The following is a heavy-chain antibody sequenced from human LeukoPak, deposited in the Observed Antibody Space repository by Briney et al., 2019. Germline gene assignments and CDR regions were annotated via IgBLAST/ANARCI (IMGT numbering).Heavy chain of an antibody. CDR2: IYPDDSDT. CDR3: ARRLGTGTPEY. Sequence: GESLKISCTGSGYTFTNYWITWVRRMPGKGLESMGIIYPDDSDTRYSPSFQGQVTISADKSINTAYLQWSSLKASDTAMYFCARRLGTGTPEYWGQGTLVTVSS. J-gene: IGHJ4*02. V-gene: IGHV5-51*01. CDR1: GYTFTNYW. D-gene: IGHD7-27*01.